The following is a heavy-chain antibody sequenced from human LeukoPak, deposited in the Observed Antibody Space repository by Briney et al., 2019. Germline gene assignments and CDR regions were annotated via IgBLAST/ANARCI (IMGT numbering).Heavy chain of an antibody. CDR2: IYYSGST. V-gene: IGHV4-59*01. Sequence: SETLSLTCAVYGGSFSGYYWSWIRQPPGKGLEWIGYIYYSGSTNYNPSLKSRVTISVDTSKNQFSLKLSSVTAADTAVYYCARGQSLLWFGELSPKENWFDPWGQGTLVTVSS. J-gene: IGHJ5*02. CDR3: ARGQSLLWFGELSPKENWFDP. CDR1: GGSFSGYY. D-gene: IGHD3-10*01.